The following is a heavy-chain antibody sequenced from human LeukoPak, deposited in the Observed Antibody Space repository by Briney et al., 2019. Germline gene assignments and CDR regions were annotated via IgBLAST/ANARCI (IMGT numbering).Heavy chain of an antibody. CDR3: AREGYCTNGVCYKDY. CDR2: ISAYNGNT. CDR1: GYTFTSYG. J-gene: IGHJ4*02. Sequence: ASVKVSCKASGYTFTSYGISWVRQAPGQGLEWMGWISAYNGNTIYAQKLQGRVTMTTDTSTSTAYMELRSLRSDDTAVYYCAREGYCTNGVCYKDYWGQGTLVTVSS. D-gene: IGHD2-8*01. V-gene: IGHV1-18*01.